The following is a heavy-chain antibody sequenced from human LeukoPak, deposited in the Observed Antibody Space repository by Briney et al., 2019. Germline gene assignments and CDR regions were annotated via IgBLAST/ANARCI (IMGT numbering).Heavy chain of an antibody. V-gene: IGHV3-30-3*01. J-gene: IGHJ3*02. CDR3: ARGDYGGSPWPFDI. Sequence: AGGSLRLSCAASGFTFSSYAMHWVRQAPGKGLEWVAVISYDGSNKYYADSVKGRFTISRDNSKNTLYLQMNSLRAEDTAVYYCARGDYGGSPWPFDIWGQGTMVTVSS. D-gene: IGHD4-23*01. CDR1: GFTFSSYA. CDR2: ISYDGSNK.